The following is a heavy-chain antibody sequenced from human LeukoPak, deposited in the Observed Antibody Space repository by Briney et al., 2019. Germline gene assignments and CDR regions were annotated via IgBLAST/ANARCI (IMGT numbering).Heavy chain of an antibody. Sequence: PSETLSLTCRVSGGSISSNNYYWGWVRQPPRKGLEWIGSIYYGGTTYYIPSLRSRVNISVDTSKNQFSLKVISVTAADTGVYYCARVRTYHDSFDIWGQGTMVIVPS. CDR3: ARVRTYHDSFDI. J-gene: IGHJ3*02. V-gene: IGHV4-39*01. CDR1: GGSISSNNYY. CDR2: IYYGGTT. D-gene: IGHD3-16*01.